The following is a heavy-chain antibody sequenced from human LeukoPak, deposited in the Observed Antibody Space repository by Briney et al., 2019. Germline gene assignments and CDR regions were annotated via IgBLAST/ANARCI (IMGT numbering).Heavy chain of an antibody. D-gene: IGHD3-22*01. CDR3: ARRPTVVVTLDAFDI. CDR2: IYYSGST. J-gene: IGHJ3*02. V-gene: IGHV4-59*08. CDR1: GGSISSYY. Sequence: SETLSLTCTVSGGSISSYYWSWIRQPPGKGLEWIGYIYYSGSTNYNPSLKSRVTISVDTSKNQFSLKLSSVTAADTAVYYCARRPTVVVTLDAFDIWGQGTMVTVSS.